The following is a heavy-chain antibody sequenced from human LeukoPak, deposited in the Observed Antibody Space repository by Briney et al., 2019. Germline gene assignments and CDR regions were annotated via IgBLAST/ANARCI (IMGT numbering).Heavy chain of an antibody. Sequence: GGSLRLSCAASGLTFDDYAMHWVRQAPGKSLEWVSLISGDGGSTHYADSVKGRFTISRDNSKNSLFLQMNSLRTEDTALYYCAKAFMTALTTYPGGWGQGTLVTVSS. CDR2: ISGDGGST. CDR3: AKAFMTALTTYPGG. J-gene: IGHJ4*02. CDR1: GLTFDDYA. D-gene: IGHD4-11*01. V-gene: IGHV3-43*02.